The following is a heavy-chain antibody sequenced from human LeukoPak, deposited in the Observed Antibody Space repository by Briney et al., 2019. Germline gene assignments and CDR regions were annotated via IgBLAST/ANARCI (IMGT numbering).Heavy chain of an antibody. V-gene: IGHV4-61*01. D-gene: IGHD3-22*01. CDR1: GASITIGAESYH. CDR3: ARDTYYYDSSGYWADY. Sequence: SETLSLTCTVSGASITIGAESYHWGWIRQPPGKGLEWIGYVYNSWSSSYNPSLKSRVTISLDTSKNQFSLKLSSVTAADTAVYYCARDTYYYDSSGYWADYWGQGTLVTVSS. CDR2: VYNSWSS. J-gene: IGHJ4*02.